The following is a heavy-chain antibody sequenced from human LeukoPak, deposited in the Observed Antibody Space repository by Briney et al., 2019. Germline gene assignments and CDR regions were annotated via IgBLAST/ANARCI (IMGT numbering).Heavy chain of an antibody. V-gene: IGHV3-23*01. Sequence: GGSPRLSCAASGFTFSSYAMSWVRQAPGKGLEWVSAISGSGGSTYYADSVKGRFTISRDNSKNTLYLQMNSLRAEDTAVYYCAKAIWGSGWYDGFDYWGQGTLVTVSS. CDR3: AKAIWGSGWYDGFDY. D-gene: IGHD6-19*01. J-gene: IGHJ4*02. CDR1: GFTFSSYA. CDR2: ISGSGGST.